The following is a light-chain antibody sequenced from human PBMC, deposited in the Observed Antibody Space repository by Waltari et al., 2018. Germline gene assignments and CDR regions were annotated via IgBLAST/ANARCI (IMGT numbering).Light chain of an antibody. CDR3: QSYDSSLSASVV. J-gene: IGLJ2*01. CDR2: ANP. CDR1: SSNIGAGYD. V-gene: IGLV1-40*01. Sequence: QSVLTQPPSVSGAPGQRVTISCTGSSSNIGAGYDVHWYQHLPGTAPKLLIYANPNRPSGGPDRCSGSKSGTSASLAITGLQAEDEADYYCQSYDSSLSASVVFGGGTKLTVL.